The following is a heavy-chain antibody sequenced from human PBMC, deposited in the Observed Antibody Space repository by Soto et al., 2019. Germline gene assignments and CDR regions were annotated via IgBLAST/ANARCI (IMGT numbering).Heavy chain of an antibody. J-gene: IGHJ4*02. CDR3: AKGRLEPYMNTYYDW. D-gene: IGHD1-1*01. V-gene: IGHV3-23*01. Sequence: GGSLRLSCAASGFTFSSYAMSWVRQAPGKGLEWVSAISGSGGSTYYADSVKGRFTISRDNSKNTLYLQMNSLRAEDTAVYYCAKGRLEPYMNTYYDWWGRGTLVTVSS. CDR2: ISGSGGST. CDR1: GFTFSSYA.